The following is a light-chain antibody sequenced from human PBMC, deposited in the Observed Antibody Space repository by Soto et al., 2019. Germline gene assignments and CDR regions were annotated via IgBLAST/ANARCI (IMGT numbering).Light chain of an antibody. CDR3: QQYSSWLWT. V-gene: IGKV3-15*01. Sequence: IVMTQSPSTLSVSPGERATLSCWASQSVGTKLAWYQQTSGQAPRLLIYGASNRATGVPARFSGSVYGTEFNLTISSLQSEDFAVYYCQQYSSWLWTFGQGTKVDIK. CDR2: GAS. J-gene: IGKJ1*01. CDR1: QSVGTK.